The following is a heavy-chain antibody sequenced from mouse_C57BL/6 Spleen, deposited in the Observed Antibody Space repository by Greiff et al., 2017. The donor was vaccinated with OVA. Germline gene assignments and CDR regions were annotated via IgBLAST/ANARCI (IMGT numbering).Heavy chain of an antibody. CDR3: ARDYYKAFDY. D-gene: IGHD2-12*01. CDR2: ISYDGSN. CDR1: GYSITSGYY. J-gene: IGHJ2*01. Sequence: DVKLQESGPGLVKPSQSLSLTCSVTGYSITSGYYWNWIRQFPGNKLEWMGYISYDGSNNYNPSLKNRISITRDTSKNQFFLKLNSVTTEDTATYYCARDYYKAFDYWGQGTTLTVSS. V-gene: IGHV3-6*01.